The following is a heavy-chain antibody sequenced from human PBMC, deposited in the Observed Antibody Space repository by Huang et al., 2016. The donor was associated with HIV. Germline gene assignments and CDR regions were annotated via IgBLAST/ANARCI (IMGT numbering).Heavy chain of an antibody. Sequence: EVQLVQSGAVVKKPGESLKISCKGSGYTFNGYWIGWVRQMPGKGREWRGILCPGDSDTTYSPSLQGQVPISADKSISTAYLQWSGLKASDTAMYYCARQGVGDFVVEPTGLGAFDIWGQGTMVTVSS. V-gene: IGHV5-51*01. CDR1: GYTFNGYW. CDR2: LCPGDSDT. D-gene: IGHD2-2*01. J-gene: IGHJ3*02. CDR3: ARQGVGDFVVEPTGLGAFDI.